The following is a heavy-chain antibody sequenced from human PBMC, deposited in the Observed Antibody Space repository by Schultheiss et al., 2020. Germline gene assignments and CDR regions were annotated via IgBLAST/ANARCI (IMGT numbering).Heavy chain of an antibody. Sequence: SETLSLTCTVSGGSISSSSYYWGWIRQPPGKGLEWIGSIYYSGNTYYNPSLKSRVTISVDTSKNQFSLKLSSVTAADTAVYYCARIGGYIVGATTWYYGMDVWGQGTTVTVSS. CDR3: ARIGGYIVGATTWYYGMDV. J-gene: IGHJ6*02. CDR1: GGSISSSSYY. D-gene: IGHD1-26*01. CDR2: IYYSGNT. V-gene: IGHV4-39*01.